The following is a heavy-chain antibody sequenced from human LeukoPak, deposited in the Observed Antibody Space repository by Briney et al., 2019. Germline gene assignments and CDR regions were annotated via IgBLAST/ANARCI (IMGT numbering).Heavy chain of an antibody. D-gene: IGHD6-13*01. V-gene: IGHV3-48*04. CDR1: GFTFSSYS. Sequence: GGSLRLSCAASGFTFSSYSMNWVRQAPGKGLEWVSYISSSSSTIYYADSVKGRFTISRDNAKNSLYLQMNSLRAEDTAVYYCARGGSSWLYYFDYWGQGTLVTVSS. CDR2: ISSSSSTI. J-gene: IGHJ4*02. CDR3: ARGGSSWLYYFDY.